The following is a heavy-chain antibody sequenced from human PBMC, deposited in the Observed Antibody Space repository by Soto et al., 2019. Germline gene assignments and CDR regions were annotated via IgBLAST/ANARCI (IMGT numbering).Heavy chain of an antibody. CDR1: GFPFSDYY. CDR2: ISPKSTYR. V-gene: IGHV3-11*06. CDR3: ARGGGGGLFEH. J-gene: IGHJ4*02. Sequence: GGSLRLSCAPSGFPFSDYYMSWIRQAPGKGLEWLSHISPKSTYRNYADSVKGRFTISRDNTKSSLFLQMNSLGVEDTAVYYCARGGGGGLFEHWGQGVLVTVSS. D-gene: IGHD2-21*01.